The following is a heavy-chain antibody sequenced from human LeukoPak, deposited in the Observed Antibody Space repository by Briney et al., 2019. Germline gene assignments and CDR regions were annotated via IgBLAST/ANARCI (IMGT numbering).Heavy chain of an antibody. V-gene: IGHV4-34*01. Sequence: PSETLSLTCAVYGGSFSGYYWSWIRQPPGKGLEWIGEINHSGSTNYNPSLKSRVTISVDTSKNQFSPKLSSVTAADTAVYYCARGKWYYYYYYMDVWGKGTTVTVSS. CDR3: ARGKWYYYYYYMDV. CDR2: INHSGST. CDR1: GGSFSGYY. J-gene: IGHJ6*03. D-gene: IGHD2-8*01.